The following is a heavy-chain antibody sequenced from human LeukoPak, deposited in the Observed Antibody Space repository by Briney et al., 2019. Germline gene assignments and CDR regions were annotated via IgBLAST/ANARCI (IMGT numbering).Heavy chain of an antibody. J-gene: IGHJ3*02. CDR3: ARVANTVNDI. D-gene: IGHD4-17*01. CDR1: GFTFRTYW. V-gene: IGHV3-7*05. Sequence: PGVSLRLSCAASGFTFRTYWMTWVRQAPGKRLEWVANIKQDGSEKYYVDSVKGRFTISRDNANNSLSLQMNSLRAEDTAVYYCARVANTVNDIWGQGTMVTV. CDR2: IKQDGSEK.